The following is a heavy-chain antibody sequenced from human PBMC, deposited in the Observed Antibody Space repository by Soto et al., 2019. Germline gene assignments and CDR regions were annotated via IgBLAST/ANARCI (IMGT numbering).Heavy chain of an antibody. CDR2: IYYSGST. D-gene: IGHD3-22*01. CDR3: ARVGDYYDSSDLFDY. CDR1: GGSISSGDYY. Sequence: SETLSLTCTVSGGSISSGDYYWSWIRQPPGKGLEWIGYIYYSGSTYYNPSLKSRVTISVDTSKNQFSLKLSSVTAADTAVYYCARVGDYYDSSDLFDYWGQGTLVTVSS. V-gene: IGHV4-30-4*01. J-gene: IGHJ4*02.